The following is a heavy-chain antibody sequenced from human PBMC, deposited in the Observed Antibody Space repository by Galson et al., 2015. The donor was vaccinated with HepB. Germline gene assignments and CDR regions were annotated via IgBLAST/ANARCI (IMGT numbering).Heavy chain of an antibody. J-gene: IGHJ3*02. CDR2: IHYSGDT. CDR1: GGSIINDY. CDR3: ARLNNLGLVVGLTYHALDI. D-gene: IGHD1-26*01. Sequence: ETLSLTCTVSGGSIINDYWSWIRQPPGKGLEWMAYIHYSGDTKYNPSLKSRATISVDTSKSQLSLKLTSVTAADTALYYCARLNNLGLVVGLTYHALDIWGQGTMLTVSS. V-gene: IGHV4-59*01.